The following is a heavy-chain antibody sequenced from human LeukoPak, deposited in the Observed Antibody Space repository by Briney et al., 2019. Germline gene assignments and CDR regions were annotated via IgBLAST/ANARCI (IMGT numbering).Heavy chain of an antibody. J-gene: IGHJ4*02. CDR2: ISYDGSNK. Sequence: GRSLRLSCAASGFTFSSYAMHWVRQAPGKGLEWVAVISYDGSNKYYADPVKGRFTISRDNSKNTLYLQMNSLRAEDTAVYYCAREGYYDSLHYWGQGTLVTVSS. CDR3: AREGYYDSLHY. V-gene: IGHV3-30-3*01. D-gene: IGHD3-22*01. CDR1: GFTFSSYA.